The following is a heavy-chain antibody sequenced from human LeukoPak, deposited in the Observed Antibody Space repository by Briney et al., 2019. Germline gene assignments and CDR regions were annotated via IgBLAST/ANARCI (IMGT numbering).Heavy chain of an antibody. CDR1: GYTFTGYY. Sequence: ASVKVSCKASGYTFTGYYMHWVRQAPGQGLEWMGWMNPNSGNTGYAQKFQGRVTMTRNTSISTAYMELSSLRSEDTAVYYCARGEWSNYGGYWGQGTLVTVSS. J-gene: IGHJ4*02. CDR2: MNPNSGNT. V-gene: IGHV1-8*02. D-gene: IGHD3-3*01. CDR3: ARGEWSNYGGY.